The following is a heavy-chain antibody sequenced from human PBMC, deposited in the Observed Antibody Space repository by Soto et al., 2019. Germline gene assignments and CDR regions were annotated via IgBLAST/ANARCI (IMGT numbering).Heavy chain of an antibody. CDR2: VSGSGSSP. D-gene: IGHD6-19*01. J-gene: IGHJ5*01. CDR1: GFNFGSYA. V-gene: IGHV3-23*01. Sequence: EEQLLESGGGLVQPGGSLRLSCAATGFNFGSYAMGWVRQAPGKGLEWVSGVSGSGSSPYYADSVKGRLTISKDKSKNTLYLQMNSLRAEDTAVYYCARGLSSGWFDYWGQGTLVTVSA. CDR3: ARGLSSGWFDY.